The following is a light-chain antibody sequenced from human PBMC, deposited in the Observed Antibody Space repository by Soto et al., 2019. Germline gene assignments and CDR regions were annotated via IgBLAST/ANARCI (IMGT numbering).Light chain of an antibody. CDR1: QSVSSNY. CDR2: GAS. J-gene: IGKJ1*01. V-gene: IGKV3-20*01. Sequence: EIVLTQSPGTLSLSPGERATLSCRASQSVSSNYLAWYQQKPGQAPRLLIYGASSRATGFPDRFSGSGSGTDFTLTISRLEPEDSAVYYCQQFDSSPLTFGQGTKVEIK. CDR3: QQFDSSPLT.